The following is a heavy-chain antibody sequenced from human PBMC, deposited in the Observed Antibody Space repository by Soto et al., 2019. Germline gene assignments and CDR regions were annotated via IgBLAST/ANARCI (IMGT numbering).Heavy chain of an antibody. Sequence: QVQLVQSGAEVKKPGASVKVSCKASGYTFTGYYMHWVRQAPGQGLEWMGWINPNSGGTNYAQKFQGRVTMNRDTAISKAYMELSRLRADDTAVYYCARDKLGYCSGGSCYSGLLWWDYWGQGTLVTVSS. V-gene: IGHV1-2*02. CDR2: INPNSGGT. J-gene: IGHJ4*02. CDR1: GYTFTGYY. CDR3: ARDKLGYCSGGSCYSGLLWWDY. D-gene: IGHD2-15*01.